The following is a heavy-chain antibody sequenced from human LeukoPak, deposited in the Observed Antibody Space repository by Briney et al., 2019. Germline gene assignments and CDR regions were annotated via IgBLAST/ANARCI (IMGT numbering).Heavy chain of an antibody. CDR3: ARDYCSSTSCLFDY. Sequence: VASVKVSCKASGYTFTGYYMHWVRQAPGQGLEWMGRISPNSGGTNYAQKFQGRVTMTRDTSISTAYMELSRLRSDDTAVYYCARDYCSSTSCLFDYWGQGTLVTVSS. D-gene: IGHD2-2*01. V-gene: IGHV1-2*06. CDR2: ISPNSGGT. J-gene: IGHJ4*02. CDR1: GYTFTGYY.